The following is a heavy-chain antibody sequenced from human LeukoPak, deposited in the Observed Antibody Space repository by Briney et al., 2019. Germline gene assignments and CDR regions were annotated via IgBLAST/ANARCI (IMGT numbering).Heavy chain of an antibody. V-gene: IGHV1-8*01. CDR1: GYTFTSYD. CDR2: MNPNSGAT. D-gene: IGHD6-13*01. CDR3: ARADPGSSCGY. Sequence: ASVKVSCKASGYTFTSYDFNWLRQATGQGPEWMGWMNPNSGATGYAQKFQGRVTMTRSASINTAYMELTNLRSEDTAVYYCARADPGSSCGYWGQGTLVTVSS. J-gene: IGHJ4*02.